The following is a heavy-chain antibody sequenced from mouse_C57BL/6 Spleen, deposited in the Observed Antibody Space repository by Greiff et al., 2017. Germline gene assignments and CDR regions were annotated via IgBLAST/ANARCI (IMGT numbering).Heavy chain of an antibody. V-gene: IGHV1-55*01. CDR2: IYPGSGST. J-gene: IGHJ4*01. D-gene: IGHD1-1*01. Sequence: QVQLKQPGAELVKPGASVKMSCKASGYTFTSYWITWVKQRPGQGLEWIGDIYPGSGSTNYNEKFKSKATLTVDTSSSTAYMQLSSLTSEDSAVYYCARESGYGSSYEAMDYWGQGTSVTVSS. CDR3: ARESGYGSSYEAMDY. CDR1: GYTFTSYW.